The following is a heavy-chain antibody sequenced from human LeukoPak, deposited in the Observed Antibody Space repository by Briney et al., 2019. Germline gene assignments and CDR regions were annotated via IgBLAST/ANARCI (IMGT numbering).Heavy chain of an antibody. D-gene: IGHD2-15*01. CDR2: ISAYNGNT. V-gene: IGHV1-18*01. CDR3: ARLGYCSGGSCAYYYYGMDV. CDR1: GYTFTSYG. J-gene: IGHJ6*02. Sequence: ASVKVSCKASGYTFTSYGISWVRQAPGQGLEWMGWISAYNGNTNYAQKLQGRVTMTTDTSTSTAYMELRSLRSDDTAVHYCARLGYCSGGSCAYYYYGMDVWGQGTTVTVSS.